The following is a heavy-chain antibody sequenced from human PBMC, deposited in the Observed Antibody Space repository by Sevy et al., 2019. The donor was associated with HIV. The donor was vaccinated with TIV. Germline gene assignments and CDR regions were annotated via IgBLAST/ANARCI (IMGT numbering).Heavy chain of an antibody. D-gene: IGHD3-22*01. J-gene: IGHJ1*01. CDR2: IKSKTDDGTT. Sequence: GGSLRLSWAASGFTVSNAWMSWVRQAPWKGLEWGGRIKSKTDDGTTDYAEPVKGRLPISRDDSKNTLYLQMNSLKTEDTAVYYCTTVRITMMFQHWGQGTLVTVSS. V-gene: IGHV3-15*01. CDR1: GFTVSNAW. CDR3: TTVRITMMFQH.